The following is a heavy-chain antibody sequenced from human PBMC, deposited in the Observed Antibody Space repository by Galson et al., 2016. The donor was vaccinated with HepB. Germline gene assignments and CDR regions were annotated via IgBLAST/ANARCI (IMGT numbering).Heavy chain of an antibody. V-gene: IGHV3-21*01. CDR3: ARSMTHGYNFDY. Sequence: SLRLSCAASGFTFSSYSMNWVRQAPGKGLEWVSSISSSSSYIYYADSVKGRFTISRDKSKNTLYLQMNSLRAEDTAVYYCARSMTHGYNFDYWGRGTLVTVSS. J-gene: IGHJ4*02. CDR1: GFTFSSYS. D-gene: IGHD5-24*01. CDR2: ISSSSSYI.